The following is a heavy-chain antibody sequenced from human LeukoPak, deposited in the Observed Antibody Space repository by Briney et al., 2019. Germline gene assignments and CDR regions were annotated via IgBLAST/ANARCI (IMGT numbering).Heavy chain of an antibody. V-gene: IGHV4-34*01. CDR3: ARRATMIRGIVET. D-gene: IGHD3-10*01. CDR1: GGSLSGSY. J-gene: IGHJ4*02. CDR2: INHSGST. Sequence: TSETLSLTCAVYGGSLSGSYFTWIRQPPGKGLEWIGEINHSGSTNYNPSLKSRVTISADTSRNQFSLKLTSVTAADTAVYFCARRATMIRGIVETWGQGILVTVSA.